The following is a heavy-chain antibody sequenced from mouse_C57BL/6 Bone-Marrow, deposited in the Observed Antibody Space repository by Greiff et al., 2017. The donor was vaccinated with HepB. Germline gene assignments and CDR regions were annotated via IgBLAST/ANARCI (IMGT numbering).Heavy chain of an antibody. Sequence: DVHLVESGGGLVQSGRSLRLSCATSGFTFSDFYMEWVRQAPGKGLEWIAASRNKANDYTTEYSASVKGRFIVSRDTSQSILYLQMNALRAEDTAIYYCARDADGSSYWYFDVWGTGTTVTVSS. D-gene: IGHD1-1*01. CDR1: GFTFSDFY. CDR3: ARDADGSSYWYFDV. V-gene: IGHV7-1*01. J-gene: IGHJ1*03. CDR2: SRNKANDYTT.